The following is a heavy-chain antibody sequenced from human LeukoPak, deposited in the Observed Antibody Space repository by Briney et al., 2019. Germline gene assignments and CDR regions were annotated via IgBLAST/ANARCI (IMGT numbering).Heavy chain of an antibody. CDR2: VSTYNGNT. D-gene: IGHD5-18*01. V-gene: IGHV1-18*04. CDR1: GCTFTSHG. Sequence: AASVKVSCKASGCTFTSHGISWVRQAPGQGLEWMGWVSTYNGNTNYVPKYQGRVTMTTDTSTSTAYMELRSLRSDDTAVYYCARDVDTATDQINDYWGQGTLVTVSS. CDR3: ARDVDTATDQINDY. J-gene: IGHJ4*02.